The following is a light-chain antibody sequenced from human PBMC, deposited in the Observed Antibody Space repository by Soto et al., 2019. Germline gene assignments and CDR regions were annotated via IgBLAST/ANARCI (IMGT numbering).Light chain of an antibody. CDR1: SSDIGAYDY. V-gene: IGLV2-14*01. CDR2: EVN. Sequence: QSVLTQPASLSGSPGQSITISCTGTSSDIGAYDYVSWFQQHPGKAPKLMISEVNNRPSGVSNRFSGSKSGNTAYLTISGLQVEDEAEYFCFPFTTTSTQVFGTGTKVTVL. CDR3: FPFTTTSTQV. J-gene: IGLJ1*01.